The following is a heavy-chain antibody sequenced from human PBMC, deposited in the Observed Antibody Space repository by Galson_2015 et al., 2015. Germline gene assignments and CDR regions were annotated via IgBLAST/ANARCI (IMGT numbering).Heavy chain of an antibody. D-gene: IGHD1-26*01. CDR3: ARDWAQGAADV. V-gene: IGHV3-7*01. J-gene: IGHJ3*01. CDR1: GFTFSDYW. Sequence: SLRLSCAASGFTFSDYWMSWVRQAPGKGLEWVANIKQDGSEKCYVDSVKGRFTISRDNAKDSLYLQMSSLRAEDTALYYCARDWAQGAADVWGLGTMVTVSS. CDR2: IKQDGSEK.